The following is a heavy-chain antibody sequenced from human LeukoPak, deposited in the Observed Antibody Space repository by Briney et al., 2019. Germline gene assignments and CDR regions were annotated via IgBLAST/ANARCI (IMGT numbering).Heavy chain of an antibody. D-gene: IGHD3-10*01. Sequence: SETLSLTCAVYGGSFSGYYWSWIRQPPGKGLEWIGEINHSGSTNYNPSLKSRVTISVDMSKNQFSLKLSSVTAADTAVYYCARVRPMVRGAYFDYWGQGTLVTVSS. CDR3: ARVRPMVRGAYFDY. J-gene: IGHJ4*02. CDR2: INHSGST. CDR1: GGSFSGYY. V-gene: IGHV4-34*01.